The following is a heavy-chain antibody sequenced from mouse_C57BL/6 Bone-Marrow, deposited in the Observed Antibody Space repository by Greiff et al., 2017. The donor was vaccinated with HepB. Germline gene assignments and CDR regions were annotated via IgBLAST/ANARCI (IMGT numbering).Heavy chain of an antibody. CDR1: GFTFSSYG. J-gene: IGHJ4*01. Sequence: EVNVVESGGDLVKPGGSLKLSCAASGFTFSSYGLSWFRQTSGKRLVWFATISSGGSYNYYPDSVKGRFTISSDNAKNTLYLQMSNLKSEDTAMYYCGRHQICYDYLDYWGQGTSVTVSS. CDR3: GRHQICYDYLDY. D-gene: IGHD2-4*01. V-gene: IGHV5-6*01. CDR2: ISSGGSYN.